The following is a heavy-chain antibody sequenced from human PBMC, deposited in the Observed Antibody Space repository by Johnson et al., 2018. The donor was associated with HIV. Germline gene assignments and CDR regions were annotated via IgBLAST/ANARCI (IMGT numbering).Heavy chain of an antibody. CDR2: ISYDGKNK. CDR3: AREHPITMIVVASKGDAFDI. D-gene: IGHD3-22*01. CDR1: GFSFSGYG. V-gene: IGHV3-33*05. Sequence: QVQLVESGGGVVQPGRFLRLSCAASGFSFSGYGMHWVRQAPGKGLEWVAVISYDGKNKYFGDSVKGRFTISRDNAKNSLYLQMNSLRAEDTAVYYCAREHPITMIVVASKGDAFDIWGQGTMVTVSS. J-gene: IGHJ3*02.